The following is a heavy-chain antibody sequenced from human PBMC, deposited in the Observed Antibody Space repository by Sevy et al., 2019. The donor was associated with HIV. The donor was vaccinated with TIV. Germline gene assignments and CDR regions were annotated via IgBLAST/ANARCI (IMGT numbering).Heavy chain of an antibody. CDR3: ARKSVSYSHFDY. D-gene: IGHD1-26*01. CDR2: FGIAGDT. J-gene: IGHJ4*02. Sequence: GGSLRLSCAASGFTFSYYDMHWVRQPTGKGLEWVSGFGIAGDTYYSDSVKGRFTISRENAKNSLYLQMNSLRAGDTAVYYCARKSVSYSHFDYWGPGTLVTVSS. V-gene: IGHV3-13*01. CDR1: GFTFSYYD.